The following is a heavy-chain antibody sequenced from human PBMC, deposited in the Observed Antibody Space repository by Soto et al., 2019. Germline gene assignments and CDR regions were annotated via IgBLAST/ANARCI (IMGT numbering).Heavy chain of an antibody. D-gene: IGHD3-10*01. CDR1: GGSFISSSYY. J-gene: IGHJ5*02. CDR2: IYYSGST. CDR3: ARHSYYYGSTYGCWLDP. V-gene: IGHV4-39*01. Sequence: PSETLSLTCTVSGGSFISSSYYWGWIRQPPGKGLEWIGSIYYSGSTYYNPSLKSRVTISVDTSKNQFSLKLSSVTAADTAVYYCARHSYYYGSTYGCWLDPWGQGTLVTVSS.